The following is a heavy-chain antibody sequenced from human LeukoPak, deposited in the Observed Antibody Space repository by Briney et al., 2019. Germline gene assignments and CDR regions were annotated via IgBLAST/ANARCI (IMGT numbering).Heavy chain of an antibody. V-gene: IGHV4-59*01. CDR1: GGSISTYY. J-gene: IGHJ4*02. CDR2: VYYSGST. D-gene: IGHD3-3*01. CDR3: ARGGKPYYDFWSGYLEY. Sequence: SETLSLTRTVSGGSISTYYWSWIRQPPAQGLEWVGYVYYSGSTNYNPSLKSRVTILVDTSKNQFSLKLSSVTATDTAVYYCARGGKPYYDFWSGYLEYWGQGTLVTVSS.